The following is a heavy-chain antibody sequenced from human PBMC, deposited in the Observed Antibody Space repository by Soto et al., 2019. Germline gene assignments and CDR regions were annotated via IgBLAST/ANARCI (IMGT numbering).Heavy chain of an antibody. Sequence: QVQLVQSGAEVKKPGASVKVSCKASGDPFSNYDIKWVGQATGQGFEWMGWMNPNSGNTGSARKFQGRVTMTRNTSISTAYMELSSLRSEDTAVYYCARGRNGMDVWGQGTTVSVSS. CDR1: GDPFSNYD. CDR2: MNPNSGNT. J-gene: IGHJ6*02. V-gene: IGHV1-8*01. CDR3: ARGRNGMDV.